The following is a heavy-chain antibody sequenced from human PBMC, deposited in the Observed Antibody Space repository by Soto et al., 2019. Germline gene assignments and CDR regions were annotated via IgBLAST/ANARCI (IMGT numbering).Heavy chain of an antibody. Sequence: QVQLVESGGGVVQPGRSLRLSCAASGFTFSSYAMHWVRQAPGKGLEWVAVISYDGSNKYYADSVKGRFTISRDNSKNTLYLQMNSLRAEDTAVYYCARDVDTAMVFQFAPWGQGTLVTVSS. CDR3: ARDVDTAMVFQFAP. J-gene: IGHJ5*02. CDR1: GFTFSSYA. CDR2: ISYDGSNK. D-gene: IGHD5-18*01. V-gene: IGHV3-30-3*01.